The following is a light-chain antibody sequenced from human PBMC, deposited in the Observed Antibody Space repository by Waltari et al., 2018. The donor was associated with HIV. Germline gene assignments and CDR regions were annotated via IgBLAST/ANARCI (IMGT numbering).Light chain of an antibody. V-gene: IGLV6-57*03. CDR2: EDK. CDR1: SGSIASNF. Sequence: NFMLTQAHSVSESPGKTVTISCTRSSGSIASNFVQWYQQRPGSAPTIVIYEDKERPSGVPDRFSGSIDSSSNSASLTISGLKTEDEADYYCQSYDSSNHVVVGGGTKLTVL. J-gene: IGLJ2*01. CDR3: QSYDSSNHVV.